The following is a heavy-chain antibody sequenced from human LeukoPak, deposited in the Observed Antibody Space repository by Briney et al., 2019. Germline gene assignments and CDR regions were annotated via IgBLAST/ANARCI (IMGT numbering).Heavy chain of an antibody. CDR2: ISSSGSTI. V-gene: IGHV3-48*03. D-gene: IGHD3-10*02. CDR1: GFTFSSYE. J-gene: IGHJ6*04. Sequence: PGGSVRLSCAASGFTFSSYEMNWVRQAPGKGLEWVSYISSSGSTIYYADSVKGRFTISRDNAKNSLYLQMNSLRAEDTAVYYCAELGITTIGGVWGKGTTVTVSS. CDR3: AELGITTIGGV.